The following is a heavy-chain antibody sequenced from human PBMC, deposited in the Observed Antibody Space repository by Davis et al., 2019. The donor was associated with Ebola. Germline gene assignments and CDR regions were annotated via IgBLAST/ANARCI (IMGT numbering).Heavy chain of an antibody. D-gene: IGHD4-17*01. V-gene: IGHV3-7*01. CDR3: SRGGAVKFDY. CDR1: GFTFSYTE. Sequence: GGSLRLSCAVSGFTFSYTEMTWVRQAPGKGLEWVANIKQDGSEIHYVDSVKGRFTISRDNTKNSLYLQMNSLRDEDTALYYCSRGGAVKFDYWGQGTLVTVSS. J-gene: IGHJ4*02. CDR2: IKQDGSEI.